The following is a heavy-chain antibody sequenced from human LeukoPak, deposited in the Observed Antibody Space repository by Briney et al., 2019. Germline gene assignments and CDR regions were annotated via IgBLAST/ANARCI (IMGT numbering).Heavy chain of an antibody. V-gene: IGHV1-46*01. CDR2: VKPILVRT. D-gene: IGHD2-15*01. Sequence: ASVQGSSQASVYTFTRYSMHSVRHAPCQGLEWRGVVKPILVRTSSAQKFPGRVTTPRDTSTGTGYMELGSRRSGDPAMYSCAGATPGPGGPGAFDYWGQGTLVTVSS. J-gene: IGHJ4*02. CDR3: AGATPGPGGPGAFDY. CDR1: VYTFTRYS.